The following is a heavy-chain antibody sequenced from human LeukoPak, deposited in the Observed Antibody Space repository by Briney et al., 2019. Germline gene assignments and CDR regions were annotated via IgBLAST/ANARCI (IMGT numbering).Heavy chain of an antibody. CDR2: IYPGYSDA. J-gene: IGHJ5*02. D-gene: IGHD2-2*01. Sequence: GESLKISCKISGYKLTNNWIGWVRQVPGKGLEWMGLIYPGYSDAKYSPNFQVQVTLSVDASISTAYLQLSGLRASDTAIYYCVRFAFTSSLAHWGQGTLVTVSS. CDR1: GYKLTNNW. V-gene: IGHV5-51*01. CDR3: VRFAFTSSLAH.